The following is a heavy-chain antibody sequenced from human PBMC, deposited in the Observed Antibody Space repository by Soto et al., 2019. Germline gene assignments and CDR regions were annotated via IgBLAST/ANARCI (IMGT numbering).Heavy chain of an antibody. J-gene: IGHJ6*03. CDR2: IYYSGST. CDR1: GGSISSYY. D-gene: IGHD6-6*01. CDR3: ARVSSSFATGGYYYYSYYMDV. Sequence: QVQLQESGPGLVKPSETPSITCTVSGGSISSYYWSWIRQPPGKGLEWIGYIYYSGSTNYSPSLKSRVTISVDSSKNQFSLKLSSVSAADTAVYYCARVSSSFATGGYYYYSYYMDVWGKGTTVTVSS. V-gene: IGHV4-59*01.